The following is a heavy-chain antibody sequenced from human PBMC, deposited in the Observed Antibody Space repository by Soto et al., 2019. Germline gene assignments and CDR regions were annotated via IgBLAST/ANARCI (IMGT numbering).Heavy chain of an antibody. J-gene: IGHJ6*02. CDR2: IDVGSANA. Sequence: SVKVSCKTSGFTFSSSAVRWVRQARGHRLQWIGWIDVGSANANYAQMLQERVTISRDMSTSTAYMELSSLRSEDTAAYYCARDLDIVLMVYAINAYYYGMDVWGQGTTVTVSS. CDR1: GFTFSSSA. D-gene: IGHD2-8*01. V-gene: IGHV1-58*01. CDR3: ARDLDIVLMVYAINAYYYGMDV.